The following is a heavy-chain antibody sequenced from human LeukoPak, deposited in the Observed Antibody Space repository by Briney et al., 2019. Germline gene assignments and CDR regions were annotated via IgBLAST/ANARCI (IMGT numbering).Heavy chain of an antibody. CDR3: AEDFYRGGYCSDGSCYSDH. J-gene: IGHJ4*02. D-gene: IGHD2-15*01. CDR1: GFTFDSFA. V-gene: IGHV3-23*01. Sequence: GGSLRLSCSASGFTFDSFAMTWVRQPPGKGLEWVATVSGGGGTTYHADSVKGRFTIYRDNSKNTLYLQMKSLRAEDTAVYYCAEDFYRGGYCSDGSCYSDHWGQGNLVTVSS. CDR2: VSGGGGTT.